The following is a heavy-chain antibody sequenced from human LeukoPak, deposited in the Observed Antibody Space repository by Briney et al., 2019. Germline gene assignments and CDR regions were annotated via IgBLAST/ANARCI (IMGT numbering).Heavy chain of an antibody. Sequence: GASVKVSCKTSGYTFRSSGISWVRQAPGRGLEWMGWISVVNGDIHPAQRFQDRVTLTTDTSTSTACMELRSLRSDDTAVYYCAKDYNYVPDYWGQGTLITVSS. V-gene: IGHV1-18*01. J-gene: IGHJ4*02. CDR2: ISVVNGDI. D-gene: IGHD5-24*01. CDR3: AKDYNYVPDY. CDR1: GYTFRSSG.